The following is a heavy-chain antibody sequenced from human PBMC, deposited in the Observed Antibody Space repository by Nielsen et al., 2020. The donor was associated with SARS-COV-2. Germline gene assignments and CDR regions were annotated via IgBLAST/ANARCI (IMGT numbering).Heavy chain of an antibody. CDR2: IYSGGST. J-gene: IGHJ4*02. Sequence: GGSLRLSCAASGFTVSSNYMSWVRQAPGKGLEWVSVIYSGGSTYYADSVKGRFTISRDNSKNTLYLQMNSLRAEDTAVYYCARVANYYGSGSYYYFDYWGQGTLVTVSS. D-gene: IGHD3-10*01. CDR3: ARVANYYGSGSYYYFDY. V-gene: IGHV3-53*01. CDR1: GFTVSSNY.